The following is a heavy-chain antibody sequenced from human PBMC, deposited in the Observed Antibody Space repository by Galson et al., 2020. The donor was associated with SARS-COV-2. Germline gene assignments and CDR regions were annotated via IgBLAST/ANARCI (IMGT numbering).Heavy chain of an antibody. J-gene: IGHJ4*02. Sequence: ASVKVSCKASGYTFTGYYLHWVRQAPGQGPEWMGWINPNSGGPNYAQKFQGRVTMTRDTAISTAYMELSSLRSDDTAVYYCARGSVWNWLIFDYWGQGSLVTVSS. V-gene: IGHV1-2*02. CDR1: GYTFTGYY. CDR2: INPNSGGP. D-gene: IGHD1-7*01. CDR3: ARGSVWNWLIFDY.